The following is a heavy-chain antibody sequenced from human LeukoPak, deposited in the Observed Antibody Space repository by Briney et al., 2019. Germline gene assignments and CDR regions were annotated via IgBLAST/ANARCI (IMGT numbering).Heavy chain of an antibody. CDR2: ISGSGGRT. CDR3: AKGDREGAAGGTGFDY. CDR1: GFTFSSDA. D-gene: IGHD6-13*01. V-gene: IGHV3-23*01. J-gene: IGHJ4*02. Sequence: PGGSLRLSCAASGFTFSSDAMSWGRQAPGKGLEGVSAISGSGGRTYYADSVKGRFTFSRDNYKNTLSLQMNSLRLEDTAVYYCAKGDREGAAGGTGFDYWGQGTLVTVSS.